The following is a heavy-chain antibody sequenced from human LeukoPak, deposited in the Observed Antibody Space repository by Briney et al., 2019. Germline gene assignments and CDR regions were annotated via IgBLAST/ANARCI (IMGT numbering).Heavy chain of an antibody. CDR3: ARDPIVRANYARPYYFDY. Sequence: QPGRSLRLSCAASGFTFSSYTMNWVRQAPGKGLEWVSYISSSSSTIYYADSVKGRVTISRDNARNSLYLQLNSLRAEDTAVYYCARDPIVRANYARPYYFDYWGQGILVTVSS. CDR2: ISSSSSTI. CDR1: GFTFSSYT. D-gene: IGHD1-26*01. J-gene: IGHJ4*02. V-gene: IGHV3-48*04.